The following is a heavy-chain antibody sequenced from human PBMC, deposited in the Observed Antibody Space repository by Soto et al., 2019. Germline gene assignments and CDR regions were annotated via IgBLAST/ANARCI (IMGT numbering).Heavy chain of an antibody. CDR2: INHSGST. J-gene: IGHJ4*02. V-gene: IGHV4-34*01. D-gene: IGHD5-12*01. CDR1: GGSFSGYY. Sequence: SETLSLTCAVYGGSFSGYYWSWIRQPPGKGLEWIGEINHSGSTNYNPSPKSRVTISVDTSKNQFSLKLSSVTAADTAVYYCARGRVEMATIAKRFDYWGQGTLVTVSS. CDR3: ARGRVEMATIAKRFDY.